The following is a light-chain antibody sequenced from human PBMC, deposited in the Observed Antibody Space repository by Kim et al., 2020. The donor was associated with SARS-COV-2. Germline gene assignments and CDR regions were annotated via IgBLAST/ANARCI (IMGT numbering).Light chain of an antibody. CDR2: GAS. Sequence: PGERATLSCRASQSVSGNHLVWYQQKPGQAPRLLIYGASTGASGGPDRFSASGSGTDFTLTISRLEPEDFAVYFCQQYGSSPLTFGGGTKVDIK. CDR1: QSVSGNH. V-gene: IGKV3-20*01. J-gene: IGKJ4*01. CDR3: QQYGSSPLT.